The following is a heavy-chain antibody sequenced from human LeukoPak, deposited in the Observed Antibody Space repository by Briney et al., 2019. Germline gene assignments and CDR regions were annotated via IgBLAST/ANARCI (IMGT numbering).Heavy chain of an antibody. CDR3: ARDYSGYYYPSGDFDY. CDR1: GFTFSSYW. CDR2: IKQDGSEK. D-gene: IGHD3-22*01. V-gene: IGHV3-7*01. J-gene: IGHJ4*02. Sequence: PGGSLRLSCAASGFTFSSYWMSWVRQAPGKGLEWVANIKQDGSEKYYVDSVKGRFTISRDNAKNSLYLQMNSLRAEDTAVYYCARDYSGYYYPSGDFDYWGQGTLVTVSS.